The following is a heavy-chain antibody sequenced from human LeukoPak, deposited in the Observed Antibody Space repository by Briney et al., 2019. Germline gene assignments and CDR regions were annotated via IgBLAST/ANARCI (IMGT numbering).Heavy chain of an antibody. Sequence: PGGSLRLSCAASGFTFNNYFMTWVRQAPGKGLEWGSTISGSAGSTYYADFVKGLFTISRDNSRNTLYLQMNSLRADDTAVYYCARYCSGASCYLGLDYWGQGTLVTVSS. D-gene: IGHD2-2*01. CDR1: GFTFNNYF. CDR3: ARYCSGASCYLGLDY. V-gene: IGHV3-23*01. J-gene: IGHJ4*02. CDR2: ISGSAGST.